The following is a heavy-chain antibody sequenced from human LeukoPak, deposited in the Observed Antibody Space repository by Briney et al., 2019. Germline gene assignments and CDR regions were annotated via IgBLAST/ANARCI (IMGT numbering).Heavy chain of an antibody. CDR2: IKTNADGEPT. CDR3: TTGIDDGGGY. J-gene: IGHJ4*02. D-gene: IGHD1-1*01. CDR1: GFTFAKVW. V-gene: IGHV3-15*07. Sequence: GGSLRLSCVSSGFTFAKVWMNWVCQAPGKDLEWVGRIKTNADGEPTDYAAPVEGRFVISRDDSKKTLYLEMNSLRVDDTALYFCTTGIDDGGGYWGQGTMVTVSS.